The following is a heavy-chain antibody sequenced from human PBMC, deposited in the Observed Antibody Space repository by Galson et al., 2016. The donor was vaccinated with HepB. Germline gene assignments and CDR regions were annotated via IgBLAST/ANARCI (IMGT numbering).Heavy chain of an antibody. V-gene: IGHV1-69*13. Sequence: SVKVSCKASGGTFSNYAIHWVRQAPGQGLEWMGVIIPVFGTSNFEQRFQGRVTITADEFSDTAYLELTSLRAEDTGVYYCVVRIVGGTDSASDYWGQGTQVTVSS. CDR1: GGTFSNYA. D-gene: IGHD1-26*01. CDR3: VVRIVGGTDSASDY. J-gene: IGHJ4*02. CDR2: IIPVFGTS.